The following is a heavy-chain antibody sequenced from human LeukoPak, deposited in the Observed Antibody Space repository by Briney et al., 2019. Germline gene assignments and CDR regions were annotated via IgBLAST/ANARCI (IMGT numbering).Heavy chain of an antibody. CDR3: ARDSYYGDFYWDYMDV. CDR2: IKQDGSEK. CDR1: GFTFSSHW. V-gene: IGHV3-7*01. D-gene: IGHD4-17*01. Sequence: PGGSLRLSCAASGFTFSSHWMSWVRQAPGTGLEAVANIKQDGSEKYYVDSVKGRFTISRDNAKNSLYLQMNSLRAEDTAVYYCARDSYYGDFYWDYMDVWGKGTTVTVSS. J-gene: IGHJ6*03.